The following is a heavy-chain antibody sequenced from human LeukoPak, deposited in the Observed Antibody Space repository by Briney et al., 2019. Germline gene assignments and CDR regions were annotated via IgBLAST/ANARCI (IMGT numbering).Heavy chain of an antibody. D-gene: IGHD2-2*01. V-gene: IGHV5-51*01. Sequence: GESLKLSCMGSGYSFTIYWIGWVRQMPGKGLEWMGIIYPGDSDTRYSPSFQGQVTISADKSISTAYLQWSSLKASDTAMYYCARRGVVVPAAKAYNWFDTWGQGTLVTVSS. J-gene: IGHJ5*02. CDR2: IYPGDSDT. CDR3: ARRGVVVPAAKAYNWFDT. CDR1: GYSFTIYW.